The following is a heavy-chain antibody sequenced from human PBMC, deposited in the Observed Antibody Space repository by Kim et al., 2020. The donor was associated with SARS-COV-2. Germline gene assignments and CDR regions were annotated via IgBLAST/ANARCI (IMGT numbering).Heavy chain of an antibody. Sequence: TSSYEDSVQGRFTISRDNAKNALYLQMNRMRDEDTAVYYCARLRYYGMDVWGQGTTVTVSS. CDR2: TS. J-gene: IGHJ6*02. V-gene: IGHV3-48*02. CDR3: ARLRYYGMDV. D-gene: IGHD3-3*01.